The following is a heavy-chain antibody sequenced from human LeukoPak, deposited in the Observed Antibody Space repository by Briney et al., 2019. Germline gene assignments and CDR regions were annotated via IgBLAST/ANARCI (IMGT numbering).Heavy chain of an antibody. CDR1: GYTFTSYV. D-gene: IGHD6-13*01. Sequence: ASVKVSCEASGYTFTSYVINWVRQAPGQGLEWMGWISPYNGNTNYAQKLQGTVTMTTDTSTSTAYMELRSLRSDDTAVYYCARDRASGIVDYWGQGTLVTVSS. CDR2: ISPYNGNT. V-gene: IGHV1-18*01. J-gene: IGHJ4*02. CDR3: ARDRASGIVDY.